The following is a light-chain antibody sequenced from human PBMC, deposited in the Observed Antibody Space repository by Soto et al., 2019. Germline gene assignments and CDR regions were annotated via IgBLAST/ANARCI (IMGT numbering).Light chain of an antibody. CDR2: DVT. Sequence: QSALTQPRSVSGSPGQSVTISCTGTSSDIGDYNFASWYQQHPDKAPKLIIYDVTKRPSGVPDRFSGSKSGSTASLTISGLQAEDEADYYCCSYAGSYTLVFGGGTKLTVL. J-gene: IGLJ2*01. CDR3: CSYAGSYTLV. V-gene: IGLV2-11*01. CDR1: SSDIGDYNF.